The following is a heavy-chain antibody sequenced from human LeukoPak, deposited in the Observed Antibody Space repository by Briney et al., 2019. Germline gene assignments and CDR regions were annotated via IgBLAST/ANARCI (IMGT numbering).Heavy chain of an antibody. V-gene: IGHV3-30-3*01. J-gene: IGHJ4*02. CDR3: ARDGLLGYFDY. D-gene: IGHD2-15*01. Sequence: GGSLRLSCAASGFTFSSYAMRWVRQAPGKGLEWVAVISYDGSNKYYADSVKGRFTISRDNSKNTLYLQMNSLRAEDTAVYYCARDGLLGYFDYWGQGTLVTVSS. CDR1: GFTFSSYA. CDR2: ISYDGSNK.